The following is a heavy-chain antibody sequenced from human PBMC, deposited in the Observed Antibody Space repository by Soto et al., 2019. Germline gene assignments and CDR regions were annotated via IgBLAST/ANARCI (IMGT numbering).Heavy chain of an antibody. V-gene: IGHV1-69*05. Sequence: QVQLVQSGAEVKKPGSSVKVSCKASGGTFSSYAISWVRQAPGQGLEWRGGFIPIFGAADYAQNFQGRVTIAPDESTGPGYMELRSLRSEDTALYSWASPRDNYYYDGMDVWGQGTTVTVSS. CDR1: GGTFSSYA. J-gene: IGHJ6*02. D-gene: IGHD3-10*01. CDR2: FIPIFGAA. CDR3: ASPRDNYYYDGMDV.